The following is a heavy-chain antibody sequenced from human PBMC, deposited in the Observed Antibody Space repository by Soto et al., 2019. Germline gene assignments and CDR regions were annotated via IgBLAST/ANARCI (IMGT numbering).Heavy chain of an antibody. V-gene: IGHV1-69*05. CDR3: ASAVAVPAEFDY. CDR2: IIPIFGTA. Sequence: SVKVSCKASGGTFSSYAISWVRQAPGQGLEWMGGIIPIFGTANYAQKFQGRVTITRDTSASTAYMELSSLRSEDTAVYYCASAVAVPAEFDYWGQGTLVTVSS. CDR1: GGTFSSYA. D-gene: IGHD6-19*01. J-gene: IGHJ4*02.